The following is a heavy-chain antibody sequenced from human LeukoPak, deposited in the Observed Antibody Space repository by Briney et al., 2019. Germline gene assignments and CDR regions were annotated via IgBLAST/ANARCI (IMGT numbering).Heavy chain of an antibody. Sequence: SETLSLTCTVSGGSISSYYWSWIRQPAGKGLEWIGRIYTSGSTNYNPSLKSRVTMSVDTSKNQFSLKLSSVTAAVTAVYYCASHIVATTYFDYWGQGTLVTVSS. D-gene: IGHD5-12*01. V-gene: IGHV4-4*07. J-gene: IGHJ4*02. CDR2: IYTSGST. CDR1: GGSISSYY. CDR3: ASHIVATTYFDY.